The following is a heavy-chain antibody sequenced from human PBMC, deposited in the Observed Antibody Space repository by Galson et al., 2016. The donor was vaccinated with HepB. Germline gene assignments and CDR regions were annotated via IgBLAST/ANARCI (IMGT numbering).Heavy chain of an antibody. J-gene: IGHJ4*02. CDR2: ISSSSRQI. V-gene: IGHV3-21*01. CDR1: GFNFKGYS. CDR3: SRDSTNFDF. Sequence: SLRLSCAASGFNFKGYSMNWVRQAPGKGLEWVSSISSSSRQIQYADSIKGRFTVSRDHANNVLYLQMSGLRADDSAVYFCSRDSTNFDFWGQGTLVTVSS.